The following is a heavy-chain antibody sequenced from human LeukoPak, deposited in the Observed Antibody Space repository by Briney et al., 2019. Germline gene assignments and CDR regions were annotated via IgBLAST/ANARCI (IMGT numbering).Heavy chain of an antibody. Sequence: PGRSLRLSCAASGFTFSSYAMRWVRQAPGKGLEWVAVISYDGSNKYYADSVKGRFTISRDNSKNTLYLQMNSLRAEDTAVYYCARDRGLLGIAVAGTLDYWGQGTLVTVSS. D-gene: IGHD6-19*01. J-gene: IGHJ4*02. CDR3: ARDRGLLGIAVAGTLDY. CDR1: GFTFSSYA. V-gene: IGHV3-30-3*01. CDR2: ISYDGSNK.